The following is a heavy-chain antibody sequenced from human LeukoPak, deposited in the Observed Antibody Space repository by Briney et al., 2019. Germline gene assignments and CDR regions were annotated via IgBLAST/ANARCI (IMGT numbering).Heavy chain of an antibody. CDR2: INPNSGGT. V-gene: IGHV1-2*02. CDR3: ARELRGYSSSPLCY. CDR1: GCTFTGYY. J-gene: IGHJ4*02. Sequence: GASVKVSCKASGCTFTGYYMHWVRQAPGQGLEWMGWINPNSGGTNYAQKFQGRVTMTRDTSISTAYMELSRLRSDDTAVYYCARELRGYSSSPLCYWGQGTLVTVSS. D-gene: IGHD6-6*01.